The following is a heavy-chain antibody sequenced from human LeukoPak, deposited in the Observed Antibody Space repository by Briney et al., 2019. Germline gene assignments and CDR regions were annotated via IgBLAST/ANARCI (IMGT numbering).Heavy chain of an antibody. CDR1: GGSFSGYY. D-gene: IGHD3-9*01. V-gene: IGHV4-34*01. Sequence: PSETLSLTCAVYGGSFSGYYWSWIRQPPGKGLEWIGEINHSGSTNYNPSLKSRVTISVDTSKNQFSLKLSSVTAADTAVYYCARYFEYYFDYWGQGTLVTVSS. CDR3: ARYFEYYFDY. J-gene: IGHJ4*02. CDR2: INHSGST.